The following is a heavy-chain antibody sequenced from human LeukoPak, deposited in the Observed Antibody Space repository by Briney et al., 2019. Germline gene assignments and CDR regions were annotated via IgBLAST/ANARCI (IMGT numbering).Heavy chain of an antibody. D-gene: IGHD2-2*01. CDR3: AREISDGYCSSTSCYGWAY. J-gene: IGHJ4*02. Sequence: ASVTVSCKASGYTFTSYYMHWVRQAPGQGLEWMGIINPSGGSTSYAQKFQGRVTMTRDTSTSTVYMELSSLRSEDTAVYYCAREISDGYCSSTSCYGWAYWGQGTLVTVSS. V-gene: IGHV1-46*01. CDR1: GYTFTSYY. CDR2: INPSGGST.